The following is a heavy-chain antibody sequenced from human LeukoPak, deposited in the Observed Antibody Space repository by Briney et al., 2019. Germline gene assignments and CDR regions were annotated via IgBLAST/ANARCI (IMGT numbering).Heavy chain of an antibody. Sequence: RGESLKISCKASGNSITTYWIGWVRQKPGKGLEWMGLIFPGDSDTKYSPSFQGQVTISADKSISTAYLQWSSLKASDTAMYYCANYFAGAKNFENWGQGTMVNGSS. CDR1: GNSITTYW. V-gene: IGHV5-51*01. J-gene: IGHJ3*02. D-gene: IGHD2/OR15-2a*01. CDR3: ANYFAGAKNFEN. CDR2: IFPGDSDT.